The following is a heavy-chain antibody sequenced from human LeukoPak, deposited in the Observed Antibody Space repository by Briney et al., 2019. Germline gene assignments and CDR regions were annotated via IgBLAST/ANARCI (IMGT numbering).Heavy chain of an antibody. CDR1: GFTFSYFW. V-gene: IGHV3-7*01. CDR2: IKEDGSEK. D-gene: IGHD3-22*01. J-gene: IGHJ4*02. CDR3: AREYYCDSSGYGSFGY. Sequence: PGGSLRLSCAASGFTFSYFWMSWVRQAPGKGLEWVANIKEDGSEKCYMDSVKGRFTISRDNAKNSLYLQMNSLRAEDTAVYYCAREYYCDSSGYGSFGYWGQGTLVTVSS.